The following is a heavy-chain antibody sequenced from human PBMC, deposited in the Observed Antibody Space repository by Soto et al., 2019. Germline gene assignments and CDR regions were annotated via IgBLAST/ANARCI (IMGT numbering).Heavy chain of an antibody. J-gene: IGHJ4*02. CDR1: GGSFSGYY. CDR3: ARGNTGYGNFDY. CDR2: INHSGST. V-gene: IGHV4-34*01. D-gene: IGHD5-12*01. Sequence: SETLSLTCAVYGGSFSGYYWSWIRQPPGKGLEWIGEINHSGSTNYNPSLKSRVTISVDTSKNQFSLKLSSVTAADTAVYYCARGNTGYGNFDYWGQGTLVTVSS.